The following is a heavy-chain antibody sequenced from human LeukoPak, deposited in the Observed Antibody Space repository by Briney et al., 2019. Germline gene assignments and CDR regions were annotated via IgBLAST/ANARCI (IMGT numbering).Heavy chain of an antibody. J-gene: IGHJ2*01. CDR3: AKDADTATIIYWYFDL. V-gene: IGHV3-74*01. Sequence: GGSLRLSCAASGFTFSSNWMHWVRQAPGKGLVWVARINSDETTTTYADSVKGRFTISRDNSKNTLYLQMNSLRAEDTAVYYCAKDADTATIIYWYFDLWGRGTLVTVSS. CDR1: GFTFSSNW. D-gene: IGHD5-18*01. CDR2: INSDETTT.